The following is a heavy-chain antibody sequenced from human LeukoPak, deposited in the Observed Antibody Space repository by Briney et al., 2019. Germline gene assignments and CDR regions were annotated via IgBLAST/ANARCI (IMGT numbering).Heavy chain of an antibody. V-gene: IGHV3-30*04. J-gene: IGHJ4*02. Sequence: PGKSLRLSCAASGFSFNNYAMYWVRQAPGKGLEWVALIRFDGSNKYYADSVKGRFTISRDNSKNMLYLQMNSLTAEDTAVYYCARDGASGWSYYFDYWGQGTLVTVSS. D-gene: IGHD6-19*01. CDR2: IRFDGSNK. CDR1: GFSFNNYA. CDR3: ARDGASGWSYYFDY.